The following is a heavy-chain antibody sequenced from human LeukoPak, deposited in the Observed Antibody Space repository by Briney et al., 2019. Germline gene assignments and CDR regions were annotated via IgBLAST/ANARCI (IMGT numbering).Heavy chain of an antibody. V-gene: IGHV3-7*01. J-gene: IGHJ4*02. CDR3: AREVEMATKTFDY. D-gene: IGHD5-24*01. CDR2: IKQDGSEK. CDR1: GFTFSSYW. Sequence: GGSLRLSCAASGFTFSSYWMSWVRQAPGKGLEWVANIKQDGSEKYYVDSVKGRFTISRDNAKNSLYLQMNSLRAEDTAVYYCAREVEMATKTFDYWGQGTLVTVSS.